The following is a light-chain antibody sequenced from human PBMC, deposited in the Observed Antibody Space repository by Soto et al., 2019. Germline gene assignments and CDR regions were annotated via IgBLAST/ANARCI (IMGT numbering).Light chain of an antibody. CDR2: DAS. J-gene: IGKJ1*01. CDR1: QSVSSY. V-gene: IGKV3-11*01. CDR3: QQRSNWSTWT. Sequence: EIVLTQSPATLSLSPGERATLSCRASQSVSSYLAWYQQKPGQAPRLLIYDASNSATGIPARFSGSGSGTDFTLTISSLEPEDFAVYYCQQRSNWSTWTFGQGTKVEIK.